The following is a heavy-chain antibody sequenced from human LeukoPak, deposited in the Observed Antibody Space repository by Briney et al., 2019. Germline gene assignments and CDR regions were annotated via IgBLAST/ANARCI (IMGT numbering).Heavy chain of an antibody. Sequence: GGSLRLSCAASGFTVSSNYMSWVRQAPGKGLEWVSVIYSGGSTYYADSVKGRFTISRDNSKNTLYLQMNSLRAEDTAVYYCASYSSSWYGYFQHWGQGTLVTVSS. CDR3: ASYSSSWYGYFQH. CDR2: IYSGGST. CDR1: GFTVSSNY. V-gene: IGHV3-53*01. J-gene: IGHJ1*01. D-gene: IGHD6-13*01.